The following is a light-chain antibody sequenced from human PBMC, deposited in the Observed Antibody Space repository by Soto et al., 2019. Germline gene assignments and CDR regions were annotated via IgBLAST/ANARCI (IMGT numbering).Light chain of an antibody. Sequence: QSVLTQPPSASGTPGQRVTISCSGSGSNIAFDTVAWYQQLPGAAPTLLIYSNSQRPLGVPVRFSGSKSRTSASPAISGLQSEDEADYFCASWYGSVYVSGSGTKVTV. J-gene: IGLJ1*01. V-gene: IGLV1-44*01. CDR1: GSNIAFDT. CDR3: ASWYGSVYV. CDR2: SNS.